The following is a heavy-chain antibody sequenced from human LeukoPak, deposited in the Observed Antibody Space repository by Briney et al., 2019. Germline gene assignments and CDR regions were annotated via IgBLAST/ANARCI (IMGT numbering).Heavy chain of an antibody. D-gene: IGHD2-15*01. V-gene: IGHV3-48*01. CDR1: GFTFSSYS. CDR2: IISSISTI. J-gene: IGHJ4*02. Sequence: GGSLRLSCAASGFTFSSYSMNWVRQAPGKGLEWDSYIISSISTIIYADSLKGRFTITRDNAKNSLYLQMSSLRAEDTAVYYCASLSGGSRDYWGQGPLVTVSS. CDR3: ASLSGGSRDY.